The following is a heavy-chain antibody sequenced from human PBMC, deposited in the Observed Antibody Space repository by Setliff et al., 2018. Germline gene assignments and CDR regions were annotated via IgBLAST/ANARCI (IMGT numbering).Heavy chain of an antibody. CDR1: GFTFSGYW. Sequence: PGGSLRLSCAASGFTFSGYWMTWVRQAPGKGLEWVANIKEDGSQRNYVDAVRGRSTVSRDNARNLLYLQMNSLRVDDTAVYYCSSYLVSWGQGALVTVSS. J-gene: IGHJ4*02. CDR2: IKEDGSQR. D-gene: IGHD2-21*01. CDR3: SSYLVS. V-gene: IGHV3-7*01.